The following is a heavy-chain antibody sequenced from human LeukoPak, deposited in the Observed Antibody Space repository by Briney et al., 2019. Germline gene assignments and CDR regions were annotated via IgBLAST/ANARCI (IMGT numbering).Heavy chain of an antibody. CDR3: ARNGIAANWFDP. Sequence: ASVKVSCKASGYTFTSYDINWVRQATGQGLEWMGWMNPNSGNTGYAQKFQGRVIMTGNTSISTAYMELSSLRSEDTAVYYCARNGIAANWFDPWGQGTLVTVSS. J-gene: IGHJ5*02. CDR2: MNPNSGNT. D-gene: IGHD6-25*01. CDR1: GYTFTSYD. V-gene: IGHV1-8*01.